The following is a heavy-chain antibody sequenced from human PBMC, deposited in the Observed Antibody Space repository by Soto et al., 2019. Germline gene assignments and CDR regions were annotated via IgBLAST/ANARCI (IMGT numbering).Heavy chain of an antibody. J-gene: IGHJ4*02. D-gene: IGHD5-12*01. CDR1: GGSFKNYA. V-gene: IGHV1-69*01. CDR3: ARASDTSGYYY. CDR2: ILPVFDEL. Sequence: QVQLVQSGSEVKKPGSSVKVSCKVSGGSFKNYAISWVRQAPGQGLEWVGGILPVFDELHYAPKLQGRVTMTADEATSTAHLELGSLTSDDTAVYFCARASDTSGYYYWGQGTLVPVSS.